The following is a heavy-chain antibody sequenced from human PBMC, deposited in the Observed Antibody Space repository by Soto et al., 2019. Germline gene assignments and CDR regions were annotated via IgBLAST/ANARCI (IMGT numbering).Heavy chain of an antibody. CDR1: GFTFSSYG. Sequence: PGGSLRLSCAASGFTFSSYGMHWVRQAPGKGLEWVAVIWYDGSNKYYADSVKGRFTISRDNSKNTLYLQMNSLRAEDTAVYYCASGYYTVYYYGMDVWGQGTTVTVSS. J-gene: IGHJ6*02. CDR2: IWYDGSNK. CDR3: ASGYYTVYYYGMDV. D-gene: IGHD3-3*01. V-gene: IGHV3-33*01.